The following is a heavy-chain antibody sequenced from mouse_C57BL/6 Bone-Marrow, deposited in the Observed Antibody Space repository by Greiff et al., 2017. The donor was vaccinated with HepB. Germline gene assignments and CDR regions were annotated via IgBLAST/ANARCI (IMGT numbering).Heavy chain of an antibody. CDR3: ARDTGGWYFDV. V-gene: IGHV5-4*01. CDR2: ISDGGSYT. Sequence: EVKLQESGGGLVKPGGSLKLSCAASGFTFSSYAMSWVRQTPEKRLEWVATISDGGSYTYYPDNVKGRFTISRDNAKNNLYLQMSHLKSEDTAMYYCARDTGGWYFDVWGTGTTVTVSS. D-gene: IGHD1-1*01. J-gene: IGHJ1*03. CDR1: GFTFSSYA.